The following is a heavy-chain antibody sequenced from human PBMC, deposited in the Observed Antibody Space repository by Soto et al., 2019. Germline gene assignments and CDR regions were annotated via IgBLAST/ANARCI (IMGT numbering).Heavy chain of an antibody. Sequence: GGSLRLSCAASGFTFSSYSMNWVRQAPGKGLEWVSYISSSSSTIYYADSVKGRFTISRDNAKNSLYLQMNSLRAEDTAVYYCARADSGYAHGYYYYGMDVWGRGTTVTVSS. CDR2: ISSSSSTI. J-gene: IGHJ6*02. D-gene: IGHD5-12*01. CDR1: GFTFSSYS. V-gene: IGHV3-48*01. CDR3: ARADSGYAHGYYYYGMDV.